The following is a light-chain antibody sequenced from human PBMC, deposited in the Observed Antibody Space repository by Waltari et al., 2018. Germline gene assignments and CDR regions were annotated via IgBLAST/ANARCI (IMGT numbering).Light chain of an antibody. CDR1: QSVSSN. J-gene: IGKJ4*01. V-gene: IGKV3-15*01. Sequence: EIVMKQYPATLSVSPGEKATLSCRASQSVSSNLAWYQQKPGQAPRLLIYGSSTRATGIPASVSGSGSGTEFTLTISSLQSEDFAVYYCQQYNNWPPPLTFGGGTKVDIK. CDR3: QQYNNWPPPLT. CDR2: GSS.